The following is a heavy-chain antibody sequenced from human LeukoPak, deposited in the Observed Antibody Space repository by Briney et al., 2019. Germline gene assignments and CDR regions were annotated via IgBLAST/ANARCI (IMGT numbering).Heavy chain of an antibody. Sequence: NPSGTLSLTCAVSGGSVKSYYLSWIRQPPGKGLESIGDIYYSGSTNYNPSLKSRFTTSGDTSKNQLSLKLPSVNNSDTAVYYCARGRFDIIGAFEISGQGTMVTVS. CDR2: IYYSGST. J-gene: IGHJ3*02. CDR1: GGSVKSYY. CDR3: ARGRFDIIGAFEI. V-gene: IGHV4-59*02. D-gene: IGHD3-22*01.